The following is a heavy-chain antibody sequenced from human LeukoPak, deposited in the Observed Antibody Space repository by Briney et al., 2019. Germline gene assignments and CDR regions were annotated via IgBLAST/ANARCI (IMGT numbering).Heavy chain of an antibody. CDR2: ISNSGSYI. Sequence: GGSLTLSRAVSGFTISSYSMNWVRQPPGKGLEWVSYISNSGSYIYYADSVKGRFTFSRDNAKNSLYLQMDSLRAEDTAVYYCARGRAGLDLDYWGQGNLVTVSS. V-gene: IGHV3-21*01. CDR3: ARGRAGLDLDY. CDR1: GFTISSYS. J-gene: IGHJ4*02.